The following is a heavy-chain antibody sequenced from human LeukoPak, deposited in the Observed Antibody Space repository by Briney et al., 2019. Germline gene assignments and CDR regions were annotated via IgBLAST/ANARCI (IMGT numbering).Heavy chain of an antibody. V-gene: IGHV1-8*01. CDR1: GYTFTSYD. CDR2: MNPNSGST. D-gene: IGHD1-1*01. CDR3: ASWGNWNDGFGAFDI. J-gene: IGHJ3*02. Sequence: ASVKVSCKASGYTFTSYDINWVRQATGQGLEWMGWMNPNSGSTGYAQKFQGRVTMTRNTSISTAYMELSNLRSEDTAVYYCASWGNWNDGFGAFDIWGQGTMVTVSS.